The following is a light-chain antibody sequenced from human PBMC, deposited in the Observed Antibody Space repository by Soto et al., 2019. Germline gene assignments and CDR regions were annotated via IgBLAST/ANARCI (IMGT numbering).Light chain of an antibody. CDR1: SSVVGTYNL. CDR2: EGN. J-gene: IGLJ2*01. V-gene: IGLV2-23*01. CDR3: CSYAPSRTLL. Sequence: LTPPASVSGSPGESITISCPGTSSVVGTYNLVTWYQQHPGRVPKLILYEGNKRPSGVSSRFSASKSGNTASLTISGLQAEDEADYFCCSYAPSRTLLFGGGTKVTVL.